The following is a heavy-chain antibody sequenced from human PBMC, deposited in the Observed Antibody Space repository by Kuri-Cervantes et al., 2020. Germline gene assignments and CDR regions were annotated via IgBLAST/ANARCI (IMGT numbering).Heavy chain of an antibody. V-gene: IGHV3-9*01. CDR2: INWNGRII. CDR1: GFTFGDFA. D-gene: IGHD2-15*01. Sequence: SLKISCAASGFTFGDFAMHWVRQVPGKGLEWVSSINWNGRIIYYADSVKGRFTISRDDAKNSLYLQMNSLRAEDTAVYFCARRSSGSGMGWFDPWGQGTLVTVSS. J-gene: IGHJ5*02. CDR3: ARRSSGSGMGWFDP.